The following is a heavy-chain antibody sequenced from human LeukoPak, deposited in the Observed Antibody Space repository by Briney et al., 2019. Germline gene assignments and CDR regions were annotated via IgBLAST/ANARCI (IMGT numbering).Heavy chain of an antibody. D-gene: IGHD6-13*01. CDR3: ARTAIAAAGTALGY. CDR2: ISSSSSYI. V-gene: IGHV3-21*01. Sequence: GGSLRLSCAASGFTFSSYSMNWVRQAPGKGLEWVSSISSSSSYIYYADSVKGRFTISRDNAKNLLYLQMNSLRAEDTAVYYCARTAIAAAGTALGYWGQGTLVTVSS. CDR1: GFTFSSYS. J-gene: IGHJ4*02.